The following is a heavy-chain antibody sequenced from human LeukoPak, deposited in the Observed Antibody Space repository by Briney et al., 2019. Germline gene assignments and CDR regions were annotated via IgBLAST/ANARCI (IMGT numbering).Heavy chain of an antibody. J-gene: IGHJ5*02. V-gene: IGHV3-23*01. D-gene: IGHD3-10*01. CDR2: ISGSGGST. CDR1: GFTFSSYA. Sequence: GASLRLSCAASGFTFSSYAMSWVRQAPGKGLEWVSAISGSGGSTYYADSVKGRFTISRDNAKKSLYLQMNSLRAGDTAVYYCARDYYGSGSYGWFDPWGQGTLVTVTS. CDR3: ARDYYGSGSYGWFDP.